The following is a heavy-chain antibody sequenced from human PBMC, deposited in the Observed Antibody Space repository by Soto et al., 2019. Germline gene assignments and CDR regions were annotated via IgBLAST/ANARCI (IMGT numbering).Heavy chain of an antibody. CDR1: GFTFSSYA. CDR2: ISGSGGST. CDR3: VRTSGIGADWGHLEY. Sequence: EVHLLESGGGLVQPGGSLRLSCAASGFTFSSYAMPWLRQAPGKGLDWVSAISGSGGSTYYADSVKGRFTISRDTSKNTLYMQMNRLRQDTTAVYYYVRTSGIGADWGHLEYWGQGTLVTVSS. J-gene: IGHJ4*02. V-gene: IGHV3-23*01. D-gene: IGHD1-26*01.